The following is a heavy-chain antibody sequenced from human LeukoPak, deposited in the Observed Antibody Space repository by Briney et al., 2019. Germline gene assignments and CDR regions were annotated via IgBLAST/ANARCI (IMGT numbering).Heavy chain of an antibody. D-gene: IGHD6-13*01. CDR2: IRSKAYGGTT. Sequence: GRSLRLSCTASGFTFGDYAMSWVRQAPGKGLEWVGFIRSKAYGGTTEYAASVKGRFTISRDDSKSIAYLQMNSLKTEDTAVYYCTRGSTRARIAAAGTVHGGQGTLVTVSS. CDR3: TRGSTRARIAAAGTVH. V-gene: IGHV3-49*04. J-gene: IGHJ4*02. CDR1: GFTFGDYA.